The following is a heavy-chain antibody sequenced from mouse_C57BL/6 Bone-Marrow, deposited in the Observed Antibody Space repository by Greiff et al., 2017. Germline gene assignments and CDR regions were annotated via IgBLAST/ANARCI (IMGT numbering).Heavy chain of an antibody. CDR3: APITTVVAPYFDV. J-gene: IGHJ1*03. Sequence: EVQLQQSGPVLVKPGASVKMSCKASGYTFTDYYMNWVKQSHGQSLEWIGVINPYNGGTSYNQKFKGKATLTVDKSSSTAYMELNSLTSEDSAVYYCAPITTVVAPYFDVRGTGTTVTVSS. V-gene: IGHV1-19*01. CDR2: INPYNGGT. D-gene: IGHD1-1*01. CDR1: GYTFTDYY.